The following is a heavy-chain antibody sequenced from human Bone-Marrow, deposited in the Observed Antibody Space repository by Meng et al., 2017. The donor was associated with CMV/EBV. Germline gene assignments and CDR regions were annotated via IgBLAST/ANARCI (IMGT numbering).Heavy chain of an antibody. CDR2: IYYSGST. CDR1: GGSISRSNYY. J-gene: IGHJ6*02. CDR3: ARGRRTYYDFWSGYERREMVGLMDV. V-gene: IGHV4-39*07. D-gene: IGHD3-3*01. Sequence: SETLSLTCNVSGGSISRSNYYWGWIRQPPGKGLEWIGSIYYSGSTYYNPSLKSRVTISVDTSKNQFSLKLSSVTAADTAVYYCARGRRTYYDFWSGYERREMVGLMDVWGQGTTVTVSS.